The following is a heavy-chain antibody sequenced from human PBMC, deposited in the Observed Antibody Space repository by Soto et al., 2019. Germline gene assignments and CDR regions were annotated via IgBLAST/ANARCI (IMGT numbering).Heavy chain of an antibody. CDR1: GGTFSSYA. D-gene: IGHD3-22*01. CDR2: IIPIFGTA. V-gene: IGHV1-69*01. Sequence: QVQLVQSGAEVKKPGSSVKVSCNASGGTFSSYAISWVRQAPGQGLEWMAGIIPIFGTANYAKKFQGRVTITAVESTRTAYRKLSRVSSADTAGYYCASLHPGKSLLPTNWYDRWDEGTLDTVS. CDR3: ASLHPGKSLLPTNWYDR. J-gene: IGHJ5*02.